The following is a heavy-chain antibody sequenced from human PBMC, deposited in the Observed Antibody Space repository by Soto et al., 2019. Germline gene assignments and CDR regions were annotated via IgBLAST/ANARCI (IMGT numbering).Heavy chain of an antibody. CDR1: GGSISSGGYY. CDR2: IYYSGST. D-gene: IGHD2-2*01. V-gene: IGHV4-31*03. CDR3: AVSRDGYSMDV. Sequence: QVQLQESGPGLVKPSQTLSLTCTVSGGSISSGGYYWSWIRQHPGKGLEWIGYIYYSGSTYYNPSLKSRVTISVDMSKDQFSLKLSSVTAADTAVYYCAVSRDGYSMDVWGQGTTVTVSS. J-gene: IGHJ6*02.